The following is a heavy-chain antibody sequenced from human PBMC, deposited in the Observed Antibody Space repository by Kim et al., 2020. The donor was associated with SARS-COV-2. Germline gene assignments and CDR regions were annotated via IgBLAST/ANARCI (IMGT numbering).Heavy chain of an antibody. CDR3: ARDRYNWNLTPPLGGMDV. J-gene: IGHJ6*02. V-gene: IGHV3-53*01. CDR1: GFTVSSNY. D-gene: IGHD1-7*01. Sequence: GGSLRLSCAASGFTVSSNYMSWVRQAPGKGLEWVSVIYSGGSTYYADSVKGRFTISRDNSKNTLYLQMNSLRAEDTAVYYCARDRYNWNLTPPLGGMDVWGQGTTVTVSS. CDR2: IYSGGST.